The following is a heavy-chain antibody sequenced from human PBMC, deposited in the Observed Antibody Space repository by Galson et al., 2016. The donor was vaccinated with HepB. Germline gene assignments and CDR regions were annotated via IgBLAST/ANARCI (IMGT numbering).Heavy chain of an antibody. V-gene: IGHV4-61*02. J-gene: IGHJ4*02. Sequence: TLSLTCTVSGASINSASFYWTWVRQPAGKGLEWIGRFYTSEITNYNPSLRGRVTISADASKSRFSLELASVTAADTAVYYCAREIVTQTLDNWGQGILVTVSS. CDR2: FYTSEIT. D-gene: IGHD2-15*01. CDR1: GASINSASFY. CDR3: AREIVTQTLDN.